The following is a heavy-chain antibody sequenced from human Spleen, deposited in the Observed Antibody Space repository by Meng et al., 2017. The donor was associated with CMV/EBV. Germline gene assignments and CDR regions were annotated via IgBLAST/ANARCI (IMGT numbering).Heavy chain of an antibody. CDR2: IKQDGSEK. Sequence: GESLKISCAASGFTFSKFWMNWVRQAPGKGLEWVANIKQDGSEKDYVDSVKGRFTISRDNAENSLHLQMNNRRVEDTAVYYCTKDRPARSYEFWSGYYKGARYYYGMDVWGQGTTVTVSS. J-gene: IGHJ6*02. V-gene: IGHV3-7*01. CDR1: GFTFSKFW. D-gene: IGHD3-3*01. CDR3: TKDRPARSYEFWSGYYKGARYYYGMDV.